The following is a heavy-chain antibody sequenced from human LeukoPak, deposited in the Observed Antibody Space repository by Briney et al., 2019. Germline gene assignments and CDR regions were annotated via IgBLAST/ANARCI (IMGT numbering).Heavy chain of an antibody. D-gene: IGHD4-23*01. Sequence: PSETLSLTCTVSGGSISSSSYWWGWIRQPPGKGLEWIGSIYYSGQTYYNPSLKSRVTMSVDTPKNQFSLKLTSVNAADTAVYHCARQVGDGRWYFDYWGQGTLVTVSS. CDR1: GGSISSSSYW. V-gene: IGHV4-39*01. J-gene: IGHJ4*02. CDR3: ARQVGDGRWYFDY. CDR2: IYYSGQT.